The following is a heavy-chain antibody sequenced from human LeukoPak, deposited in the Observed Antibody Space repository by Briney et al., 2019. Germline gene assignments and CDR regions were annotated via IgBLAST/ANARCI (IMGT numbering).Heavy chain of an antibody. Sequence: AGGSLRLSCAASGFTFSSYGMHWVRQAPGKGLEWVAVIWYDGSNKYYADSVKGRFTISRDNSKNTLYLQMNSLRAEDTAVYYCAKDSSSGDYVIDYWGQGTLVTVSS. CDR2: IWYDGSNK. V-gene: IGHV3-33*03. CDR3: AKDSSSGDYVIDY. CDR1: GFTFSSYG. J-gene: IGHJ4*02. D-gene: IGHD4-17*01.